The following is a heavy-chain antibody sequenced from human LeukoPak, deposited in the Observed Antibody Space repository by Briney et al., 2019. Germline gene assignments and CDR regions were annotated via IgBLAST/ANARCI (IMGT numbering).Heavy chain of an antibody. J-gene: IGHJ4*02. CDR3: ARRGIGSSGYYSDY. D-gene: IGHD3-22*01. CDR1: GYTFTGYY. CDR2: INPNSGGT. Sequence: ASVKVSCKASGYTFTGYYMHWVRQAPGQGLEWMGRINPNSGGTNYVQKFQGRGTMTRDTSISTAYMELSRLRSDDTAVYYCARRGIGSSGYYSDYWGQGTLVSVSS. V-gene: IGHV1-2*06.